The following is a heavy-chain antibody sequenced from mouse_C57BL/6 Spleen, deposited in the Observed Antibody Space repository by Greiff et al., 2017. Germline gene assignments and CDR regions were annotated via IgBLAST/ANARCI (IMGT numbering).Heavy chain of an antibody. CDR2: ISSGGDYI. Sequence: VMLVESGEGLVKPGGSLKLSCAASGFTFSSYAMSWVRQTPEKRLEWVAYISSGGDYIYYADTVKGRFTISRDNARNTLYLQMSSVESEDTARYNCASVAGTDYAMDYWGQGTSVTVSS. CDR1: GFTFSSYA. CDR3: ASVAGTDYAMDY. D-gene: IGHD4-1*01. J-gene: IGHJ4*01. V-gene: IGHV5S21*01.